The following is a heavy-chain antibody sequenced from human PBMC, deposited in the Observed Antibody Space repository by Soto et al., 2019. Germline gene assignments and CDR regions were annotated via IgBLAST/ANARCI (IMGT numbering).Heavy chain of an antibody. V-gene: IGHV1-69*13. CDR3: AGDRNGYCSGGSCYPNWFDP. CDR2: IIPIFGTA. CDR1: GGTFSSYA. Sequence: SVKVSCKASGGTFSSYAISWVRQAPGQGLEWVGGIIPIFGTANYAQKFQGRVTITADESTSTAYMELSSLRSEDTAVYYCAGDRNGYCSGGSCYPNWFDPWGQGTLVTGSS. D-gene: IGHD2-15*01. J-gene: IGHJ5*02.